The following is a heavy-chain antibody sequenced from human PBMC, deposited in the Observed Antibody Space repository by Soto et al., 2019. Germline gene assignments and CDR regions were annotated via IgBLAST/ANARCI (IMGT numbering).Heavy chain of an antibody. V-gene: IGHV4-59*01. D-gene: IGHD3-10*01. CDR3: AIGSGSYVGGDWFDP. CDR1: GGSISSYY. Sequence: QVQLQESGPGLVKPSETLSLTCTVSGGSISSYYWSWIRQPPGKGLEWIGYIYYSGSTNYNPSLKSRVPISVDTSKNQFSLKLSSVTAADTAVYHCAIGSGSYVGGDWFDPWGQGTLVTVSS. CDR2: IYYSGST. J-gene: IGHJ5*02.